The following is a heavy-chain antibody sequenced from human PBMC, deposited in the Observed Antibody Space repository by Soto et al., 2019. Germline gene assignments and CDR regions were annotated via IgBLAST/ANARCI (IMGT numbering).Heavy chain of an antibody. J-gene: IGHJ6*02. CDR2: ISGSGGST. Sequence: AGGSLRLSCAASGCTFGSYAMSWVRQAPGKGLEWVSAISGSGGSTYYADSVKGRFTISRDNSKNTLYLQMNSLRAEDTAVYYCAKSQRMAAAGPTRYYYGMDVWGQGTTVTVSS. CDR1: GCTFGSYA. V-gene: IGHV3-23*01. CDR3: AKSQRMAAAGPTRYYYGMDV. D-gene: IGHD6-13*01.